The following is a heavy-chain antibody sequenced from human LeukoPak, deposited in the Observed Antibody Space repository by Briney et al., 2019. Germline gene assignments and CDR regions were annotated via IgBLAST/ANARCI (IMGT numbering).Heavy chain of an antibody. V-gene: IGHV4-31*03. J-gene: IGHJ3*02. CDR3: ERDVSNDAFDI. D-gene: IGHD2-2*01. CDR2: IYYSGST. CDR1: GGSISSGGYY. Sequence: TLSLTCTVSGGSISSGGYYWSWIRQHPGKGLEWIGYIYYSGSTYYNPSLKSRVTISVDTSKNQFSLKLSSVTAADTAVYYCERDVSNDAFDIWGQGTMVTVSS.